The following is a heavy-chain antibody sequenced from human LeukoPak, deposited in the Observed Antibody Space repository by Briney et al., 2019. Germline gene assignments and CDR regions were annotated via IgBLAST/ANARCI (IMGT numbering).Heavy chain of an antibody. CDR2: ISGSGGST. CDR1: GFTFSSYA. CDR3: AKASVDTATSPSNPVYYFDY. V-gene: IGHV3-23*01. J-gene: IGHJ4*02. D-gene: IGHD5-18*01. Sequence: TGGSLRLSCAASGFTFSSYAMSWVRQAPGKGLEWVSAISGSGGSTYYADSVKGRFTISRVNSKNTLYLQMNSLRAEDTAVYYCAKASVDTATSPSNPVYYFDYWGQGTLVTVSS.